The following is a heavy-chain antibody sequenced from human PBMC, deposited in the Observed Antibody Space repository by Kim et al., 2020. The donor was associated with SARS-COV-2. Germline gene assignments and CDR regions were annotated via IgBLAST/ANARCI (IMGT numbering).Heavy chain of an antibody. CDR3: AREPDTAMVLGYYYGMDV. D-gene: IGHD5-18*01. CDR1: GFTFSSYW. V-gene: IGHV3-74*01. Sequence: GGSLRLSCAASGFTFSSYWMHWVRQAPGKGLVWVSRINSDGSSTSYADSVKGRFTISRDNAKNTLYLQMNSLRAEDTAVYYCAREPDTAMVLGYYYGMDVWGQGTTVTVSS. CDR2: INSDGSST. J-gene: IGHJ6*02.